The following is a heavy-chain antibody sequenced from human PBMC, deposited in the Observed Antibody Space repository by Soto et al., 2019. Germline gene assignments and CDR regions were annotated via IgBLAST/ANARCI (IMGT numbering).Heavy chain of an antibody. D-gene: IGHD3-16*01. CDR2: IYNGGST. Sequence: SETLSLTCTVSGDSISNVNYCWSWIRQPPDKGLEWIGHIYNGGSTYSNPSLRSRVTISVDTSKNQFSLKLSSVSAADTAVYDGDKGTSGDKVDYWGQVNLVTVSS. CDR3: DKGTSGDKVDY. J-gene: IGHJ4*02. V-gene: IGHV4-30-4*01. CDR1: GDSISNVNYC.